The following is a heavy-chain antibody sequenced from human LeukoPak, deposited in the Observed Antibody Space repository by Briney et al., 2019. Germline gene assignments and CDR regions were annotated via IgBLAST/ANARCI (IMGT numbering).Heavy chain of an antibody. Sequence: GGSLRLSCAASGFTFKSAWMNWVRQAPGKGLEWVGRIKSKTDGGTTDYAAPVKGRFSISRDDSTNTLYLQMNSLKAEDTADYYCTSFTISSGFPWGQGTLVTVSS. V-gene: IGHV3-15*07. J-gene: IGHJ5*02. CDR3: TSFTISSGFP. CDR1: GFTFKSAW. CDR2: IKSKTDGGTT. D-gene: IGHD6-6*01.